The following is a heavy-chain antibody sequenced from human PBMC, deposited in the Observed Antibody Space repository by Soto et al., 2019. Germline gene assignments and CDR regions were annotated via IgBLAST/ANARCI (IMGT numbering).Heavy chain of an antibody. D-gene: IGHD2-2*01. CDR3: AKGGEGYCSTTSCLYFSDY. CDR2: INHSGST. V-gene: IGHV4-34*01. Sequence: SETLSLTCAVYGGSFCGYYWSWIRQPPGKGLEWIGEINHSGSTNYNPSLKSRVTISVDTSKNQFSLQMSSLRVEDTAIYYCAKGGEGYCSTTSCLYFSDYWAQGTLVTVSS. J-gene: IGHJ4*02. CDR1: GGSFCGYY.